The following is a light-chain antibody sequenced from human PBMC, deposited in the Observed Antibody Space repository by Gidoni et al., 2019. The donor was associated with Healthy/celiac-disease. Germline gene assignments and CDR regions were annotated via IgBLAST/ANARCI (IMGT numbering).Light chain of an antibody. CDR1: QGISRY. J-gene: IGKJ4*01. V-gene: IGKV1-9*01. Sequence: DIQLTQSPSFLSASVGDRVNITCWASQGISRYLAWYQQKPGKAPNLLIYAASTLQSGVPSRFSGSGSGTEFTLTISSLQPEDVATYYCQQLNSYPPALTFGGGTKVEIK. CDR3: QQLNSYPPALT. CDR2: AAS.